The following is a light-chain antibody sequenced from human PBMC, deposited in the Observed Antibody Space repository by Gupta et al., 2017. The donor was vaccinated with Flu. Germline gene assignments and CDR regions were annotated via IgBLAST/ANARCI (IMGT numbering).Light chain of an antibody. J-gene: IGLJ3*02. CDR3: QSYDSSLSGWV. CDR1: SSNIGAGYG. CDR2: VNN. V-gene: IGLV1-40*01. Sequence: QSVVTQPPSVSGAPGQRVTISCPGSSSNIGAGYGVHWYQQLPGTAPKLLIYVNNNRPSGVPDRFSGSVSGTSASLAITGLRAEDDADYHCQSYDSSLSGWVFGGGTKLTVL.